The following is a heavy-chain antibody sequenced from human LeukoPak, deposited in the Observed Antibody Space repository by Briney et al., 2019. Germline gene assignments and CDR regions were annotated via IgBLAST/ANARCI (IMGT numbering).Heavy chain of an antibody. J-gene: IGHJ6*02. CDR1: GYTFTSYD. Sequence: ASVKVSCKASGYTFTSYDINWVRQATGQGLEWMGWMNPNRGNTGYAQKFQGRVTMTRNTSISTAYMELSSLRSEDTAVYYCARAKTTVTKYYYYYYGMDVWGQGTTVTVSS. D-gene: IGHD4-17*01. CDR2: MNPNRGNT. CDR3: ARAKTTVTKYYYYYYGMDV. V-gene: IGHV1-8*01.